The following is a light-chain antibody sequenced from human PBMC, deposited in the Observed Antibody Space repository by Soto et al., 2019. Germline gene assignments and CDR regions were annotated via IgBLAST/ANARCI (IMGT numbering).Light chain of an antibody. V-gene: IGLV1-40*01. J-gene: IGLJ2*01. CDR3: PSLCRRPGPV. CDR1: SSNIGAGYD. Sequence: QSVLTQPPSVSGAPGQRVTISCTGSSSNIGAGYDVHWYQQLPGTAPKLLIYGNSNRPSGVPDRFSGSKSGTSASLAITGLQAEGEAYYYLPSLCRRPGPVFGGGTKLTVL. CDR2: GNS.